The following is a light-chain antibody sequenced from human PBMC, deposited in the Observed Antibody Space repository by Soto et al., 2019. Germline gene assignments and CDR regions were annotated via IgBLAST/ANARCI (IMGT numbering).Light chain of an antibody. J-gene: IGKJ1*01. CDR1: QTVRNNY. Sequence: EIVLAQSPGTLSLSPAERATLFCMASQTVRNNYLAWYQQRPGQAPRLLIYGASSRATGIPDRFSGSGSGTDFTLTISRLEPEDFAVYYCQQYGSSPRTFGQGTKVDIK. V-gene: IGKV3-20*01. CDR2: GAS. CDR3: QQYGSSPRT.